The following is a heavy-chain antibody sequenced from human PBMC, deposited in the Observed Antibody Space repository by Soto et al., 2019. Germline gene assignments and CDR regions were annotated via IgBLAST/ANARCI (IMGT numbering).Heavy chain of an antibody. CDR1: GGSFSGYY. CDR3: ARESHDILTGPPWVWYLDL. J-gene: IGHJ2*01. D-gene: IGHD3-9*01. V-gene: IGHV4-34*01. Sequence: QVQLQQWGAGPLRPLETLSLTCGVSGGSFSGYYWAWIRQSPGKGLEWIGEINDRGSINYNASLKGRVGIPVDTSKNHYSLNLRSVTAAETAVYYCARESHDILTGPPWVWYLDLWGRGTLVTVSS. CDR2: INDRGSI.